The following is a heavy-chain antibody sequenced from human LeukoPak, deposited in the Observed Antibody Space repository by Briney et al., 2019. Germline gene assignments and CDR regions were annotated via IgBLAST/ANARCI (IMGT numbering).Heavy chain of an antibody. CDR2: VTYSGRT. CDR1: GASISNYY. J-gene: IGHJ4*02. CDR3: ARHERGAENLDY. D-gene: IGHD2/OR15-2a*01. V-gene: IGHV4-59*08. Sequence: SETLSLTCTVSGASISNYYWSWIRQPPGKGLECIGYVTYSGRTNHNPSLKSRVTISADTSKKKFSLKLTSVTAADTAVYYCARHERGAENLDYWGQGALVTVSS.